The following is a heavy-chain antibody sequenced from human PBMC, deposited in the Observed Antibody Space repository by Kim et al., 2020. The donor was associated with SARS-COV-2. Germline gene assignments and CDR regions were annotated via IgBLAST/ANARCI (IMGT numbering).Heavy chain of an antibody. D-gene: IGHD3-22*01. CDR2: IYYSGST. V-gene: IGHV4-39*02. CDR1: GGSISSSSYY. J-gene: IGHJ4*02. CDR3: ARDLYYDSSGDDY. Sequence: SETLSLTCTVSGGSISSSSYYWGWIRQPPGKGLEWIGSIYYSGSTYYNPSLKSRVTISVDTSKNQFSLKLSSVTAADTAVYYCARDLYYDSSGDDYWGQGTLVTVSS.